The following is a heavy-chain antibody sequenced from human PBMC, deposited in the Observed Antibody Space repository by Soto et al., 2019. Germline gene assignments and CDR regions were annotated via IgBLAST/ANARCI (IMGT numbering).Heavy chain of an antibody. J-gene: IGHJ4*02. CDR1: GFSLSTSGVG. CDR2: IYWDDDK. CDR3: VAMDAGRWLQSQPFYY. V-gene: IGHV2-5*02. Sequence: QITLKESGPTLVKPTQTLTLTCTFSGFSLSTSGVGVGWIRQPPGKALEWLALIYWDDDKRYSPSLKSRLTITKDTSKNQVVLTMTNMDPVDTATYYCVAMDAGRWLQSQPFYYWGQGTLVTVSS. D-gene: IGHD2-2*01.